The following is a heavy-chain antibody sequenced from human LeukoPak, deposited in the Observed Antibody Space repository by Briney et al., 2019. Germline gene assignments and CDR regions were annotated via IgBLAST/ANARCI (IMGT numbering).Heavy chain of an antibody. D-gene: IGHD2-2*01. CDR1: GGSISGYY. CDR3: ARHCRAVLVVPVARGDYFDY. CDR2: IYYSGST. J-gene: IGHJ4*02. V-gene: IGHV4-59*08. Sequence: SETLSLTCTVSGGSISGYYCSWIRQPPGKGLEWIGYIYYSGSTNYNPSLKSRVTISVDTSKNQFSLKLYSVTAADTAVYYCARHCRAVLVVPVARGDYFDYLGQGTLVTVSS.